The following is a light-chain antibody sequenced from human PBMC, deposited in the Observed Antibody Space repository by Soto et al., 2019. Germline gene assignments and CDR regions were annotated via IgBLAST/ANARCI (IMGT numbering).Light chain of an antibody. Sequence: QSVLTQPASVSGSPGQSITISCTGTSSDVGGYNYVSWYQQHPGKAPKLMIYEVSNRPSGVSNRFSGSKSGNTASLTISGLQAEDEADYYCQSFDSSLTGSVFGGGTKVTVL. V-gene: IGLV2-14*01. CDR2: EVS. CDR1: SSDVGGYNY. CDR3: QSFDSSLTGSV. J-gene: IGLJ2*01.